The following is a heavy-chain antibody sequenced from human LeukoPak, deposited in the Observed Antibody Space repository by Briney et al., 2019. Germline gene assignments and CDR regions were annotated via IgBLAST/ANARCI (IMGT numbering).Heavy chain of an antibody. V-gene: IGHV3-9*01. D-gene: IGHD3-10*01. J-gene: IGHJ3*02. CDR2: ISWNSGSI. CDR3: AKLGRGFAFDI. Sequence: GGSLRLSCAASGFTFDDYAMHWVRQAPGKGLEWVSGISWNSGSIGYADSVKGRFTISRDNAKNSLYLQMNSLRAEDTALYYCAKLGRGFAFDIWGQGTMVTVSS. CDR1: GFTFDDYA.